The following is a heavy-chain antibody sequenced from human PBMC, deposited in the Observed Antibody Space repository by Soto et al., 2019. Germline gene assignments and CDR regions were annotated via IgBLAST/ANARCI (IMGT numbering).Heavy chain of an antibody. CDR2: ISAYNGNT. D-gene: IGHD4-17*01. CDR1: GYTFTSYG. CDR3: ARVGWVGHTVTTWNNWFDP. J-gene: IGHJ5*02. Sequence: GASVKVSCKASGYTFTSYGISWVRQAPGQGLEWMGWISAYNGNTNYAQKLQGRVTMTTDTSTSTAYMELRSLRSDDTAVYYCARVGWVGHTVTTWNNWFDPWGQGTLVTVSS. V-gene: IGHV1-18*01.